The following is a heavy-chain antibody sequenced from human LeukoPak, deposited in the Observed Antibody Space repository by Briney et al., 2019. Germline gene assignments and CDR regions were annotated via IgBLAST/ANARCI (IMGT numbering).Heavy chain of an antibody. D-gene: IGHD1-26*01. V-gene: IGHV4-4*02. CDR3: TRESGAFSPFGF. J-gene: IGHJ4*02. CDR2: VHLSGAT. CDR1: GGSITTTNW. Sequence: SETLSLTCAVSGGSITTTNWWSWVRQPPGKGLEWIGEVHLSGATNYNLSLESRVGMSIDKSKNHLSLEVTSVTAADTAIYYCTRESGAFSPFGFRGQGTLVTVSS.